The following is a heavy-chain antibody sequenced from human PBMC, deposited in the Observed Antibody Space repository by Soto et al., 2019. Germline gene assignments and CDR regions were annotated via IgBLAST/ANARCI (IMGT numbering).Heavy chain of an antibody. J-gene: IGHJ4*02. CDR1: GYTFTTYT. D-gene: IGHD1-1*01. CDR2: INAGSGYT. V-gene: IGHV1-3*01. Sequence: GASVKVSCKASGYTFTTYTIHWVRQAPGQRLEWMGWINAGSGYTKYSEDVQGRVTITRDTSATTAYMELSSLRSEDTAIYYCARGGHSANWNLFDYWGQGTLVTVSS. CDR3: ARGGHSANWNLFDY.